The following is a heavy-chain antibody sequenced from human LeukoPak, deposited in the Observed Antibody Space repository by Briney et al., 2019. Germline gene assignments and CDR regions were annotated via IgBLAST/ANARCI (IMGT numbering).Heavy chain of an antibody. J-gene: IGHJ4*02. Sequence: PETLSLTCTVSGGSISSYYWSWIRQPPGKGLEWIGYIYYSGSTNYNPSLKSRVTISVDTSKNQFSLKLSSVAAADTAVYYCARGRDYGDFPLFDYWGQGTLVTVSS. V-gene: IGHV4-59*01. CDR1: GGSISSYY. CDR3: ARGRDYGDFPLFDY. CDR2: IYYSGST. D-gene: IGHD4-17*01.